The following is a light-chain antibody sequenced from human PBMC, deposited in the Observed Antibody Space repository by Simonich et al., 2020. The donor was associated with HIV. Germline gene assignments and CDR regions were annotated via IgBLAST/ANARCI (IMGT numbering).Light chain of an antibody. CDR3: QQFYSSPIT. J-gene: IGKJ4*01. V-gene: IGKV4-1*01. Sequence: DIVMTQSPDSLAVSLGERATINCKSSQSVLSSSNNKNYLAWFQQKPGQPPKLLIYLASTRDSGVPDRFSGSGSGTDFTLTISGLQAEDVAVYYCQQFYSSPITFGGGTRVEIK. CDR1: QSVLSSSNNKNY. CDR2: LAS.